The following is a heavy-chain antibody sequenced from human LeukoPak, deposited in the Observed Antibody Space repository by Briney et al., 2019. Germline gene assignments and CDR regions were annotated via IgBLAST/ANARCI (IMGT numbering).Heavy chain of an antibody. CDR3: ARVTTMVRGPFDY. J-gene: IGHJ4*02. CDR1: GFTFTSYS. CDR2: IYYSGST. Sequence: GSLRLSCVVSGFTFTSYSMNWVRQPPGKGLEWIGSIYYSGSTYYNPSLKSRVTISVDTSKNQFSLKLSSVTAADTAVYYCARVTTMVRGPFDYWGQGTLVTVSS. D-gene: IGHD3-10*01. V-gene: IGHV4-39*07.